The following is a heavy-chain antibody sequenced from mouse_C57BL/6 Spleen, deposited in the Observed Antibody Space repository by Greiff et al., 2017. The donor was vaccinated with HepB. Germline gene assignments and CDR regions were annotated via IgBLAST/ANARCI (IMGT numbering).Heavy chain of an antibody. Sequence: EVKLVESGGGLVQPGGSLKLSCAASGFTFSDYYMYWVRQTPEKRLEWVAYISNGGGSTYYPDTVKGRFTISRDNAKNTLYLQMSRLKSEDTAMYYCARRPGPYYYGSSYYAMDYWGQGTSVTVSS. J-gene: IGHJ4*01. CDR3: ARRPGPYYYGSSYYAMDY. CDR2: ISNGGGST. CDR1: GFTFSDYY. D-gene: IGHD1-1*01. V-gene: IGHV5-12*01.